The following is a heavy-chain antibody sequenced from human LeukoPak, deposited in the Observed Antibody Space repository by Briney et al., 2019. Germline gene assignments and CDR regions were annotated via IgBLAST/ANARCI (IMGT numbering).Heavy chain of an antibody. V-gene: IGHV4-39*07. CDR2: IYYSGST. CDR1: GGSISSSSYY. D-gene: IGHD6-13*01. J-gene: IGHJ6*02. CDR3: ARVRVEAAAGTRIYYYYGMDV. Sequence: SETLSLTCTVSGGSISSSSYYWGWIRQPPGKGLEWIGSIYYSGSTYYNPSLKSRVTISVDTSKNQFSLKLSSVTAADTAVYYCARVRVEAAAGTRIYYYYGMDVWGQGTTVTVSS.